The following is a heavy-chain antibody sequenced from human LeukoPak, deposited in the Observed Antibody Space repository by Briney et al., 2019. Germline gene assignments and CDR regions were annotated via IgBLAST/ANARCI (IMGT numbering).Heavy chain of an antibody. CDR1: GFTVSSNY. J-gene: IGHJ3*02. D-gene: IGHD3-22*01. V-gene: IGHV3-66*02. Sequence: GGSLRLSCAASGFTVSSNYMSWVRQAPGKGLEWVSVIYSGGSTYYADSVKGRFTISRDNSKNTLYLQMNSLRAEDTAVYYCARAAYYYDSSGRVGGAFDICGQGTMVTVSS. CDR2: IYSGGST. CDR3: ARAAYYYDSSGRVGGAFDI.